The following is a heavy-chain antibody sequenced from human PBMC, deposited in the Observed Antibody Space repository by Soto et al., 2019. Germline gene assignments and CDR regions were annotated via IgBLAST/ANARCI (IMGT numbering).Heavy chain of an antibody. CDR1: GITISTYF. CDR3: VTGDQYSAMGV. Sequence: QVQLMESVGGVVKPGRSLRVSCAASGITISTYFMYLVRQAPGKGLEWVAAISYDGSKKHYSDSVKGRFSISRDNSKNTLCLLMNSLRDEVTAVYYWVTGDQYSAMGVCCIGTPV. V-gene: IGHV3-30-3*01. D-gene: IGHD2-21*01. J-gene: IGHJ6*04. CDR2: ISYDGSKK.